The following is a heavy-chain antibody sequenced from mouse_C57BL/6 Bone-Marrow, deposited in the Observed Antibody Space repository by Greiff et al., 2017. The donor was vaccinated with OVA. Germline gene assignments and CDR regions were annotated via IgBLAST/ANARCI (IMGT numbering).Heavy chain of an antibody. D-gene: IGHD2-10*01. CDR1: GYTFTSYG. CDR2: IYPRSGNT. CDR3: VPTMGY. Sequence: QVQLKQSGAELARPGASVKLSCKASGYTFTSYGISWVKQRTGQGLEWIGEIYPRSGNTYYNEKFKGKATLTADKSSSTAYMELRSLTSEDSAVYFCVPTMGYWGQGTTLTVSS. V-gene: IGHV1-81*01. J-gene: IGHJ2*01.